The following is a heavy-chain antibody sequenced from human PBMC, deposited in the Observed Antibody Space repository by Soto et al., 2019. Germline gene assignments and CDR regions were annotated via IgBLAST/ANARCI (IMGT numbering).Heavy chain of an antibody. D-gene: IGHD3-3*01. J-gene: IGHJ4*02. CDR3: ATDRHDFWSGFYLDYFDY. Sequence: RLSCAASGFSFTTYWMTWVRQTPGKGLEWVANIKQDGSEKYYVDSVKGRFTISRDNARNSLYLQMSSLRVEDTAIYFCATDRHDFWSGFYLDYFDYWGQGALVTVSS. CDR1: GFSFTTYW. CDR2: IKQDGSEK. V-gene: IGHV3-7*03.